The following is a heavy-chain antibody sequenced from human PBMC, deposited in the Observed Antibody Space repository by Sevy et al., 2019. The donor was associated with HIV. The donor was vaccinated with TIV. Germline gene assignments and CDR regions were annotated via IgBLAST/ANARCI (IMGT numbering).Heavy chain of an antibody. CDR2: ISSGSSYT. CDR1: GFTFSDYY. V-gene: IGHV3-11*06. J-gene: IGHJ4*02. Sequence: GGSLRLSCAASGFTFSDYYMSWIRQAPGKGLEWVSYISSGSSYTNYVDSVKGRFTISRDNAKNSLYLQLHSLSAEDTAIYYCARDRRNYGGQYFDYWGQGTPVTVSS. CDR3: ARDRRNYGGQYFDY. D-gene: IGHD4-17*01.